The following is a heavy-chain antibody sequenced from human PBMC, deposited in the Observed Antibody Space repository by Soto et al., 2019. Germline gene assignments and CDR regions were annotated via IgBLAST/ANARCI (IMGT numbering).Heavy chain of an antibody. V-gene: IGHV4-34*01. CDR2: INHSGST. CDR1: GGSFSGYY. D-gene: IGHD3-10*01. Sequence: QVQLQQWGAGLLKPSETLSLTCAVYGGSFSGYYWSWIRQPPGKGLELIGEINHSGSTNYNPSLKSRVTISVDTSKNQFSLKLSSVTAADTAVYYCARGPRNYYGSGSYYNWFDPWGQGTLVTVSS. J-gene: IGHJ5*02. CDR3: ARGPRNYYGSGSYYNWFDP.